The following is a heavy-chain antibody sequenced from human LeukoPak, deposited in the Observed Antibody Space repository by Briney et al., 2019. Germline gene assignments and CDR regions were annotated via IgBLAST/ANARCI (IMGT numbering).Heavy chain of an antibody. D-gene: IGHD2-2*02. V-gene: IGHV4-30-4*01. CDR2: IYYSGST. CDR3: ARVVPAAIRGIDY. Sequence: SQTLSLTCTVSGGSISSGDYYWSWIRQPPGKGLEWIGYIYYSGSTYYNPSLKSRATISVDTSKNQFSLKLSSVTAADTAVYYCARVVPAAIRGIDYWGQGTLVTVSS. J-gene: IGHJ4*02. CDR1: GGSISSGDYY.